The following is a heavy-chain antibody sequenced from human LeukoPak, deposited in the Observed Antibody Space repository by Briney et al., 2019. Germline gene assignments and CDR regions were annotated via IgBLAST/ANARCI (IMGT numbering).Heavy chain of an antibody. Sequence: ASVKVPCKASGYTFTSYYMHWVRQAPGQGLEWMGIINPSGGSTSYAQKFQGRVTMTRDTSTSTVYMELSSLRSEDTAVYYCARGRLVSGYSSGQPNFDYWGQGTLVTVSS. CDR3: ARGRLVSGYSSGQPNFDY. D-gene: IGHD6-19*01. CDR1: GYTFTSYY. J-gene: IGHJ4*02. CDR2: INPSGGST. V-gene: IGHV1-46*01.